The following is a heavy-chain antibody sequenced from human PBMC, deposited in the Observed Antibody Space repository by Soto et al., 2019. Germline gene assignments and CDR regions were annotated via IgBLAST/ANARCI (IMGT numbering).Heavy chain of an antibody. CDR2: IYWNDEK. CDR3: AHRLRWLANFDY. CDR1: GLSLTTSGVG. D-gene: IGHD6-19*01. Sequence: SGPTLVNPTQTLTLTCTFSGLSLTTSGVGVGWIRQPPGKALEWLALIYWNDEKRYSPSLKSRLTITKDTSRNQVVLTMTNMDPMDTATYYCAHRLRWLANFDYWGQGTLVTVSS. J-gene: IGHJ4*02. V-gene: IGHV2-5*01.